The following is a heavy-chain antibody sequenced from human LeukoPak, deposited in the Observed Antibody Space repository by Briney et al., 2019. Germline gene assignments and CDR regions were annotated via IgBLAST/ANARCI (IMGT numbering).Heavy chain of an antibody. J-gene: IGHJ4*02. CDR3: ARDGNNFDH. Sequence: PSETLSLTCTVSGGSISSGGYYWSWIRQPPGKGLEWIGYIYHTGTTYYNPSLKSRVTISVDWSRNQFSLKLNSVTAADTAVYYCARDGNNFDHWGQGTLVTVSS. CDR1: GGSISSGGYY. CDR2: IYHTGTT. V-gene: IGHV4-30-2*01.